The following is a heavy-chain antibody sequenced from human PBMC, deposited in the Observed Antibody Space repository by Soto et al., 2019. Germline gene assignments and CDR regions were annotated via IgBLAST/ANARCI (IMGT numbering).Heavy chain of an antibody. J-gene: IGHJ4*02. CDR2: INAGNGNT. V-gene: IGHV1-3*01. Sequence: GASVKVSCTASGYTFTSYAMHWVRQAPGQRLEWMGWINAGNGNTKYSQKFQGRVTITRDTSASTAYMELSSLRSEDTAVYYCARGLLYCSSTSCYRLHPLDYWGQGTLVTVSS. CDR3: ARGLLYCSSTSCYRLHPLDY. D-gene: IGHD2-2*01. CDR1: GYTFTSYA.